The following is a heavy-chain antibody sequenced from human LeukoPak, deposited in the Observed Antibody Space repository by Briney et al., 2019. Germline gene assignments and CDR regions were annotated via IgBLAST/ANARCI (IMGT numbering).Heavy chain of an antibody. CDR2: IKQDGSEK. Sequence: PGGSLRLSCAASGFTFSSYWMSWVRQAPGKGLEWVANIKQDGSEKYYVDSVKGRFTISRDNAKNSLYLQMNSLRAEDTAVYYCARAKLYSGYEPDYFDYWGQGTLVTVSS. CDR1: GFTFSSYW. CDR3: ARAKLYSGYEPDYFDY. J-gene: IGHJ4*02. V-gene: IGHV3-7*01. D-gene: IGHD5-12*01.